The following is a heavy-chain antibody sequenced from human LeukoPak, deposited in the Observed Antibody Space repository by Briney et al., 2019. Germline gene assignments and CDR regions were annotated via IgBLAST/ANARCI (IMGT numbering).Heavy chain of an antibody. V-gene: IGHV3-30*03. Sequence: PGGSLRLSCAASGFTFSSYGMHWVRQAPGKGLEWVAVISYGGSDKFSADSVKGRFTISRDNSKNTLYLQMKSLRVEDRAVYNWARELSQGSGTWEYLQHWGQGTLVTVSS. CDR3: ARELSQGSGTWEYLQH. CDR2: ISYGGSDK. J-gene: IGHJ1*01. CDR1: GFTFSSYG. D-gene: IGHD3-10*01.